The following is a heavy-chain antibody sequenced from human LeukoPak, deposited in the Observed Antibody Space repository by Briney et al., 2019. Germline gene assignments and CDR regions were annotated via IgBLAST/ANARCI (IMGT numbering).Heavy chain of an antibody. J-gene: IGHJ6*03. CDR2: IYTSGST. V-gene: IGHV4-4*07. D-gene: IGHD3-9*01. Sequence: SETLSLTCTVSGGSISSYYWSWIRQPAGKGLEWIGRIYTSGSTNYNPSLKSRVTMSADTSKNQFSLKLSSVTAADTAVYYCARNGPVNYDILTGYQYYYYYMDVWGKGTTVTVSS. CDR3: ARNGPVNYDILTGYQYYYYYMDV. CDR1: GGSISSYY.